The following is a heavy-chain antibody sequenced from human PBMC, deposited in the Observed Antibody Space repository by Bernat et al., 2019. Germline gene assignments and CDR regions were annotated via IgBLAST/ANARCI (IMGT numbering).Heavy chain of an antibody. J-gene: IGHJ5*02. CDR1: GGSFSGYY. CDR3: ARAGVLLWFGERHNWFDP. CDR2: INHSGST. V-gene: IGHV4-34*01. D-gene: IGHD3-10*01. Sequence: QVQLQQWGAGLLKPSETLSLTCAVYGGSFSGYYWSWIRQPPGKGLEWIGEINHSGSTNYNPSLKSRVTISVDTSKNQFSLKLSSVTAADTAVYYCARAGVLLWFGERHNWFDPWGQGTLVTVSS.